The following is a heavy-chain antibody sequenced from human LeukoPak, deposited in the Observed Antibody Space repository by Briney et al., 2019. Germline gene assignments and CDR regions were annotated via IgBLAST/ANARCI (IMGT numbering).Heavy chain of an antibody. J-gene: IGHJ5*02. CDR1: GLTASSNY. CDR2: IYSGGST. CDR3: ARVLSGSWDWFDP. D-gene: IGHD3-22*01. V-gene: IGHV3-66*01. Sequence: PGGSLRLSCAASGLTASSNYMSWVRQAPGKGLEWVSVIYSGGSTYYADSVKGRFTISRDNSKNTLYLQMNSLRAEDTAVYYCARVLSGSWDWFDPWGQGTLVTVSS.